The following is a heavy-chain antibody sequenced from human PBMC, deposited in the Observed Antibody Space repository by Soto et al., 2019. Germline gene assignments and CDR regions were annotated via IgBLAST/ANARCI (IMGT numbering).Heavy chain of an antibody. V-gene: IGHV4-59*01. J-gene: IGHJ4*02. D-gene: IGHD3-16*01. CDR1: GGSINGYY. Sequence: QVQLQESGPGLVKPSETLSLTCTVSGGSINGYYWSWIRQPPGKGLDWIGYISYSGSTNYNPSLKSRVTISVDTSKNQFSRKLSAVTAADTAVHYCARDWGGGTFDYWGQGTLVTVSS. CDR3: ARDWGGGTFDY. CDR2: ISYSGST.